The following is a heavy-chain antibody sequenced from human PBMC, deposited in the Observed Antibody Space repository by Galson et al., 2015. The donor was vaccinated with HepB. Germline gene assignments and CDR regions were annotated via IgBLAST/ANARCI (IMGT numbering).Heavy chain of an antibody. CDR1: GYTFTGYY. CDR3: AREQCSSTSCYATTIFGVVIRETYSSYSMDD. D-gene: IGHD2-2*01. J-gene: IGHJ6*02. V-gene: IGHV1-2*04. CDR2: INPNSGGT. Sequence: SVKVSCKASGYTFTGYYMHWVRQAPGQGLEWMGWINPNSGGTNYAQKFQGWVTMTRDTSISTAYMELSRLRSDDTAVYYCAREQCSSTSCYATTIFGVVIRETYSSYSMDDWGQVTTITVYS.